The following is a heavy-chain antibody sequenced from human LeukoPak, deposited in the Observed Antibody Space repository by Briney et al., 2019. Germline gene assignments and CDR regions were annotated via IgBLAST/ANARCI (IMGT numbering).Heavy chain of an antibody. V-gene: IGHV3-30-3*01. CDR3: AREGLDGALDY. CDR1: GFTFSSYA. CDR2: ISYDGSNK. D-gene: IGHD4-17*01. Sequence: GGSLRLSCAASGFTFSSYAMHWVRQAPGKGLEWVAVISYDGSNKYYADSVKGRFTISRDNSKNTLYLQMNSLRAGDTAVYYCAREGLDGALDYWGQGTLVTVSS. J-gene: IGHJ4*02.